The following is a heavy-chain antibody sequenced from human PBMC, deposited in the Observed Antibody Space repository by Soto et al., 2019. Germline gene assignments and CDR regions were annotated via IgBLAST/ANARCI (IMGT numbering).Heavy chain of an antibody. V-gene: IGHV4-31*03. J-gene: IGHJ5*02. CDR3: ARGGLLWFGELRWFDP. CDR1: GGSISSGGYY. CDR2: IYYSGST. D-gene: IGHD3-10*01. Sequence: QVQLQESGPGLVKPSQTLSLTCTVSGGSISSGGYYWSWIRQHPGKGLEWIGYIYYSGSTYYNPSLKSRVTISVDTSKNQCSLKLSSVTAADTAVYYCARGGLLWFGELRWFDPWGQGTLVTVSS.